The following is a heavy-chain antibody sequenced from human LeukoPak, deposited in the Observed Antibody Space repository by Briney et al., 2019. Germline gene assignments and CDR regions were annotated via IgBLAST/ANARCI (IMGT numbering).Heavy chain of an antibody. Sequence: PSETLSLTCAVYGGSFSGYYWSWLRQPPGKGLEWIGEINHSGSTNYNPSLTSRVTISVDTSKNQFSLKLSSVTAADTAVYYCARGRDGYNWGYYFDYWGQGTLVTVSS. D-gene: IGHD5-24*01. CDR1: GGSFSGYY. J-gene: IGHJ4*02. CDR3: ARGRDGYNWGYYFDY. V-gene: IGHV4-34*01. CDR2: INHSGST.